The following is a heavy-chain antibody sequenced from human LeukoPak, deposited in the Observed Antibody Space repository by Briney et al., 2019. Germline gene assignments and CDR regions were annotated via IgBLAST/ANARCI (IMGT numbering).Heavy chain of an antibody. V-gene: IGHV6-1*01. J-gene: IGHJ5*02. D-gene: IGHD6-6*01. CDR3: ARSGAAPRVNWFDP. CDR2: TYYRSKWYN. Sequence: SQTLSLTCAISGDSVSSNSAAWNWIRQSPSRGLEWLGRTYYRSKWYNDYAVSVNSRITINPDTSKNQFSLQLNSVTPEDTAVYYCARSGAAPRVNWFDPWGQGTLVTVSS. CDR1: GDSVSSNSAA.